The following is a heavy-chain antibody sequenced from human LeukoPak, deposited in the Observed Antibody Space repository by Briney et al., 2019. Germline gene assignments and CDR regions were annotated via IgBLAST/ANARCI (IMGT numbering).Heavy chain of an antibody. CDR2: INPNSGGT. CDR1: GYTFTGYY. CDR3: ARQLPSFIVVVPAADFDY. J-gene: IGHJ4*02. D-gene: IGHD2-2*01. Sequence: ASVKVSCKASGYTFTGYYMHWVRHAPGQGLEWMGRINPNSGGTNYAQKFQGRVTMTRDTSISTAYMELSRLRSGDTAVYYCARQLPSFIVVVPAADFDYWGPGTLVTVSS. V-gene: IGHV1-2*06.